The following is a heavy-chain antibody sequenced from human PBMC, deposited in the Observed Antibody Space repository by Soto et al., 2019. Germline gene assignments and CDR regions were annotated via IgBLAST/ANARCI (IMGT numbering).Heavy chain of an antibody. J-gene: IGHJ6*02. V-gene: IGHV3-30-3*01. Sequence: PGGSLRLSCAASGFTFSSYAMHWVRQAPGKGLEWVAVISYDGSNKYYADSVKGRFTISRDNSKNTLYLQMNSLRAEDTAVYYCARDLSSSWYDYYYYGMDVWGQGTTVTVSS. CDR2: ISYDGSNK. D-gene: IGHD6-13*01. CDR3: ARDLSSSWYDYYYYGMDV. CDR1: GFTFSSYA.